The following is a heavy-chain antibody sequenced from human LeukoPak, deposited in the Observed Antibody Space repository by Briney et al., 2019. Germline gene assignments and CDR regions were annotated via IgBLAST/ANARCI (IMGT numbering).Heavy chain of an antibody. V-gene: IGHV4-59*11. D-gene: IGHD4-17*01. J-gene: IGHJ2*01. CDR2: IYDSGST. Sequence: SETLSLTRTVSGDSISSHYWSWIRQPPGKGLEWIGYIYDSGSTNYNPSLKSRVTISVDTSKNQFSLKLSSVTAADTAVYYCARGVHGDYRWYFDLWGRGTLVTVSS. CDR3: ARGVHGDYRWYFDL. CDR1: GDSISSHY.